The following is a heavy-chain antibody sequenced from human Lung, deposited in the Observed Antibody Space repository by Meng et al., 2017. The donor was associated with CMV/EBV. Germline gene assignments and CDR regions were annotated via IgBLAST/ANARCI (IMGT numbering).Heavy chain of an antibody. CDR1: GYSFIGYY. J-gene: IGHJ4*02. V-gene: IGHV1-2*02. CDR2: INPNSGAT. Sequence: ASVKVSCKTSGYSFIGYYMHWVRQAPGQGLEWMAWINPNSGATSYAQKFQGRVTVTRDTSMSTAYMELSRLRSDDTAVYYCASGMFCTDGVYYPKRWGQQTXVTVSS. D-gene: IGHD2-8*01. CDR3: ASGMFCTDGVYYPKR.